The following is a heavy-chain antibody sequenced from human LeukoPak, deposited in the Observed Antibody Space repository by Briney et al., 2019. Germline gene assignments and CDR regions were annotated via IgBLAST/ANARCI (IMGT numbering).Heavy chain of an antibody. Sequence: SVKVSCKASGGTFSSYAISWVRQAPGQGLEWMGGIIPIFGTANYAQKFQGRVTITTDESTSTAYMELSSLRSEDTAVYYCATLGYWSGTSCPRDAFDIWGQGTMVTVSS. J-gene: IGHJ3*02. D-gene: IGHD2-2*01. V-gene: IGHV1-69*05. CDR2: IIPIFGTA. CDR3: ATLGYWSGTSCPRDAFDI. CDR1: GGTFSSYA.